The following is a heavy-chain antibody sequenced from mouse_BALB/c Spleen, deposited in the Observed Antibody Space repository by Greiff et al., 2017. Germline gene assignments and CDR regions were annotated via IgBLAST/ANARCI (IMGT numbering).Heavy chain of an antibody. D-gene: IGHD2-3*01. CDR1: GYSFTSYW. Sequence: EVKLVESGTVLARPGASVKMSCKASGYSFTSYWMHWVKQRPGQGLEWIGAIYPGNSDTSYNQKFKGKAKLTAVTSASTAYMELSSLTNEDSAVYYCTRMIQYYYAMDYWGQGTSVTVSS. V-gene: IGHV1-5*01. CDR3: TRMIQYYYAMDY. J-gene: IGHJ4*01. CDR2: IYPGNSDT.